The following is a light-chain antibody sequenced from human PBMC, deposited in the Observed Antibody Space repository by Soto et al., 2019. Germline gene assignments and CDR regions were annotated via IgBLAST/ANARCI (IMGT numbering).Light chain of an antibody. J-gene: IGLJ1*01. Sequence: QSALTQARSVSGSPGQSVTISCTGTSSDVGGYNYVSWYQQHPGKAPKLMIYDVGKRPSGVPDRFSGSKSGNTASLTISGLQAEDEADYYCCSYAGSYTYVFGTGTKVTVL. CDR2: DVG. CDR1: SSDVGGYNY. V-gene: IGLV2-11*01. CDR3: CSYAGSYTYV.